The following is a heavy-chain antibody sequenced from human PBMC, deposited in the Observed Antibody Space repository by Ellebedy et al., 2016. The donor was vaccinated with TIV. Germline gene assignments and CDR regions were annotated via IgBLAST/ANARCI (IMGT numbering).Heavy chain of an antibody. V-gene: IGHV3-11*04. D-gene: IGHD3-10*01. CDR3: AREHDSGSYPDY. Sequence: PGGSLRLSCAASGFTFSDYYMSWIRQAPGKGLEWLSYISSSCSTIFHADSVKGRFTISRDNAQNSLGLQMNSLTAEDTAVYYCAREHDSGSYPDYWGQGTLVTVSS. CDR1: GFTFSDYY. J-gene: IGHJ4*02. CDR2: ISSSCSTI.